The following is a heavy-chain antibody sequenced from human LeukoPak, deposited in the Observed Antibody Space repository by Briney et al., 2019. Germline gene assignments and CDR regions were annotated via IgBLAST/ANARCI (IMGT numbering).Heavy chain of an antibody. CDR1: GFTFSSYA. V-gene: IGHV3-23*01. D-gene: IGHD7-27*01. J-gene: IGHJ4*02. Sequence: GGSLRLSCAASGFTFSSYAMSWVRQAPGKGLEWVSATSGSGGSTYYADSVKGRFTISRDNSKNTLYLQMNSLRAEDTAVYYCAKALTGALSGYFDYWGQGTLVTVSS. CDR3: AKALTGALSGYFDY. CDR2: TSGSGGST.